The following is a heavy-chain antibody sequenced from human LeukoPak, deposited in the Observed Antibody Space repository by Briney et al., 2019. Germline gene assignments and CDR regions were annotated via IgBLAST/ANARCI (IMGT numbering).Heavy chain of an antibody. V-gene: IGHV4-39*01. Sequence: PSETLSLTCSVSGASLSSRTSYWGWIRQPPGKGLEWIGTIYSSGNTYYNPSLKSRVTISGDTSKNQLSLRVNSATAADTAVYYCARHVSSVGVAVVITMIDSWGQGILVTVSS. CDR2: IYSSGNT. J-gene: IGHJ4*02. CDR1: GASLSSRTSY. CDR3: ARHVSSVGVAVVITMIDS. D-gene: IGHD2-15*01.